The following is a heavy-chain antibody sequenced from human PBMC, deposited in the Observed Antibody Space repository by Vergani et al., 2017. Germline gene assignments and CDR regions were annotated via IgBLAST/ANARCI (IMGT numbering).Heavy chain of an antibody. Sequence: EVLLLESGGGLVQPGGSLRLSCVASGFTFSSNAMSWVRQAPGKGLEWVSSISGSGGSTYYADSVKGRFTISRDNPKNTLYLQMNSLRAEDSAIYYGAKAAVTTISLFDYWGQGTLVTVSS. V-gene: IGHV3-23*01. D-gene: IGHD5-12*01. CDR2: ISGSGGST. J-gene: IGHJ4*02. CDR1: GFTFSSNA. CDR3: AKAAVTTISLFDY.